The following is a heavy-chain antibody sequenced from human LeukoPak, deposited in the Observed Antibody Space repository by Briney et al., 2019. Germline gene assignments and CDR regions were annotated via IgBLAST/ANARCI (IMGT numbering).Heavy chain of an antibody. V-gene: IGHV4-34*01. CDR2: INHSGST. J-gene: IGHJ4*02. CDR1: GGSFSGYY. Sequence: SETLSLTCAVYGGSFSGYYWSWIRQPPGKGLEWIGEINHSGSTNYNPSLKSRVTISVDTSKNQFSLKLSSVTAADTAVYYCARVRRGGSSSLDFDYWGQGTLVTVSS. CDR3: ARVRRGGSSSLDFDY. D-gene: IGHD6-6*01.